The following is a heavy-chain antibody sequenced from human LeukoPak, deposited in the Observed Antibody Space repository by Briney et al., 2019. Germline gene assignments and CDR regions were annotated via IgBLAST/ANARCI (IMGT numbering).Heavy chain of an antibody. J-gene: IGHJ4*02. CDR2: IYPGDSDT. V-gene: IGHV5-51*01. Sequence: GESLKISCKCSGYSFTSYWIGCVRQMPGKGLEWMGIIYPGDSDTRYSPSFQDQVTISADKSISTAYLQWSSLKASDTAMYYCASSIAVAGRLDYWGQGTLVTVSS. CDR3: ASSIAVAGRLDY. D-gene: IGHD6-19*01. CDR1: GYSFTSYW.